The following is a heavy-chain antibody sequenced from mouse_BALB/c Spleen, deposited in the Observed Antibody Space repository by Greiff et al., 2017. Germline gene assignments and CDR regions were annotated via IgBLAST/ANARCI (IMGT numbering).Heavy chain of an antibody. D-gene: IGHD1-1*01. V-gene: IGHV5-6-5*01. J-gene: IGHJ2*01. CDR3: ARRHYGSSPFDY. Sequence: EVQRVESGGGLVKPGGSLKLSCAASGFTFSSYAMSWVRQTPEKRLEWVASISSGGSTYYPDSVKGRFTISRDNARNILYLQMSSLRSEDTAMYYCARRHYGSSPFDYWGQGTTLTVSS. CDR2: ISSGGST. CDR1: GFTFSSYA.